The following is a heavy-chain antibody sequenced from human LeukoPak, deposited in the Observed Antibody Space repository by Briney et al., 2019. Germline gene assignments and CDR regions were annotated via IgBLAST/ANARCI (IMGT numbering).Heavy chain of an antibody. D-gene: IGHD1-1*01. CDR1: GYTFSCCS. Sequence: PGGSLRLSCAASGYTFSCCSMNWVRQAPGKGLEWLSSINNSGDDKYHADSVQGRFTISRDNAKNSLYLQMNSLRAEDTAMYYCARELDRIQDLDSWGQGTQVTVSS. CDR2: INNSGDDK. J-gene: IGHJ4*02. CDR3: ARELDRIQDLDS. V-gene: IGHV3-21*01.